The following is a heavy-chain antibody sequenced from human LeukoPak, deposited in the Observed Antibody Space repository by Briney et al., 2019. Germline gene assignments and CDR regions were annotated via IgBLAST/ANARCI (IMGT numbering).Heavy chain of an antibody. CDR2: ISSDESTT. Sequence: PGGTLRLSCAASGFTFSSYWMHWVRQAPGKGLVWVSRISSDESTTTSADSVKGRFTISRDNAKNTLYLQMNSLRADDTAVYYCARDLTGFYYYYMDVWGKGTTVTVS. J-gene: IGHJ6*03. V-gene: IGHV3-74*01. CDR1: GFTFSSYW. CDR3: ARDLTGFYYYYMDV. D-gene: IGHD7-27*01.